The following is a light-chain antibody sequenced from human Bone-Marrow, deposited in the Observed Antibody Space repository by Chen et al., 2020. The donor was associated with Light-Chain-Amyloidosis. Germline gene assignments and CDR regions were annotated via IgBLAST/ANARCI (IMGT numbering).Light chain of an antibody. J-gene: IGKJ1*01. Sequence: DIQMSQSPSTLAASVGDRVTITCRASQSMDSWVAWYQQKPGRAPKVLIDKTSNLQNGVPSRFSGSGSGTEFTLTISSLQPDDFATYFCQQSNSYPWTFGQGTQVEIK. V-gene: IGKV1-5*03. CDR1: QSMDSW. CDR2: KTS. CDR3: QQSNSYPWT.